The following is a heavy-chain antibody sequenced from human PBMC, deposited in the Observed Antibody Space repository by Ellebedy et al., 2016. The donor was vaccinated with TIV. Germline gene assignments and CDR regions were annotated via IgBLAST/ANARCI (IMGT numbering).Heavy chain of an antibody. V-gene: IGHV3-21*01. D-gene: IGHD2-8*01. Sequence: PGGSLRLSCAASGFTFSSYTMNWVRQAPGKGLEWVSSISGSSTYIYYADSVKGRSAISRDNAKNSLYLQMNSLRAEDTAIYYCARYAVGAYYFDYWGQGTLVTVSS. J-gene: IGHJ4*02. CDR2: ISGSSTYI. CDR3: ARYAVGAYYFDY. CDR1: GFTFSSYT.